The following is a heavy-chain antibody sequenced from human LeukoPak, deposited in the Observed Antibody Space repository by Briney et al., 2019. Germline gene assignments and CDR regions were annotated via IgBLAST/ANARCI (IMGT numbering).Heavy chain of an antibody. J-gene: IGHJ4*02. CDR3: AKGQASGPSDY. CDR1: GFTFSSYG. V-gene: IGHV3-30*18. CDR2: ISYDGSNK. D-gene: IGHD3-3*01. Sequence: PGGSLRLSCAASGFTFSSYGMHWVRQAPGKGLEWVAVISYDGSNKYYADSVKGRFTISRDNSKNTLYLQMNSLRTEDTAVYYCAKGQASGPSDYWGQGTLVTVSS.